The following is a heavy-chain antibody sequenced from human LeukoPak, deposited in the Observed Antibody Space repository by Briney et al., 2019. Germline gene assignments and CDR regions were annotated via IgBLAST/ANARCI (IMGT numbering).Heavy chain of an antibody. CDR1: GFTFSSFG. J-gene: IGHJ4*02. Sequence: GGSLRLSCAASGFTFSSFGMNWVRQAPGKGLECVSYISGDGSTIYYADSVRGRFTISRDNAQISLYLQMNSLRVEDTAVYYCARGGSGLYEPLDYWGQGTLVTVSS. D-gene: IGHD6-19*01. CDR2: ISGDGSTI. V-gene: IGHV3-48*04. CDR3: ARGGSGLYEPLDY.